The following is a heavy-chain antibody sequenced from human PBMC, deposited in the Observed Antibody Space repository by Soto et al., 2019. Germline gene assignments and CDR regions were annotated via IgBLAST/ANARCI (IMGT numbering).Heavy chain of an antibody. J-gene: IGHJ5*02. Sequence: QVQLVQSGGGVVQPGRSLRLSCAASGFDFNTYGLHWVRQAPGKGLEWVAGISFDGGNQYYADSVKGRFTISRDKSNNTLYLQMNGLGAEVTATYYCAKDSSVTAAGSGGWFDPWGQGTLVIVSS. CDR2: ISFDGGNQ. CDR3: AKDSSVTAAGSGGWFDP. CDR1: GFDFNTYG. D-gene: IGHD6-13*01. V-gene: IGHV3-30*18.